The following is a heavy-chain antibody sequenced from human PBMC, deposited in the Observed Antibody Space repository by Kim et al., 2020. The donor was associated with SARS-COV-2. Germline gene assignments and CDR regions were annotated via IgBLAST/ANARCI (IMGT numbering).Heavy chain of an antibody. Sequence: GESLKISCKGSGYSFTSYWIGWMRLMPGKGLEWMGIIYPSDSDTRYSPSFQGQVTISADKSVSTAYLQWSSLKASDAAMYYCARGPKATIGLFDYWGQGTLVTVSS. CDR3: ARGPKATIGLFDY. CDR1: GYSFTSYW. J-gene: IGHJ4*02. V-gene: IGHV5-51*01. CDR2: IYPSDSDT. D-gene: IGHD3-3*01.